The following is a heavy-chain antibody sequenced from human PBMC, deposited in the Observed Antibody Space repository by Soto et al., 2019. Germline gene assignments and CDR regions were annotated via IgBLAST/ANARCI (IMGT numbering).Heavy chain of an antibody. D-gene: IGHD6-19*01. CDR3: AREGQWLVRLGGVQYHGMDV. V-gene: IGHV1-69*01. J-gene: IGHJ6*02. Sequence: QVQLVQSGAEVKKPGSSVKVSCKASGGTFSSSAISWVRQAPGQGLEWMGGIIPICGAANYAQKFQGRVTITADASAYTAYMELSSLTSEDTAIYFCAREGQWLVRLGGVQYHGMDVWGQGTTVTVSS. CDR2: IIPICGAA. CDR1: GGTFSSSA.